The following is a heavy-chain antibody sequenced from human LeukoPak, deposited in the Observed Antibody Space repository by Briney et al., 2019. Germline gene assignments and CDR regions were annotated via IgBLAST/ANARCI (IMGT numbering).Heavy chain of an antibody. J-gene: IGHJ5*02. D-gene: IGHD5-24*01. Sequence: ASVRVSCKAFRYTVTGYWMHWVRQAPGHAPECRGVITTIGGSTIYAQKFKGRVTLTRDMSTSTDYLELSSLRSEDTAVYYCARDNSVRDEAWSFNPWGQGTLVTVSS. V-gene: IGHV1-46*01. CDR2: ITTIGGST. CDR1: RYTVTGYW. CDR3: ARDNSVRDEAWSFNP.